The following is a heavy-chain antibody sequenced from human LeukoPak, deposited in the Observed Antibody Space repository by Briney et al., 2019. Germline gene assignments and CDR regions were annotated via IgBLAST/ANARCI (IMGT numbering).Heavy chain of an antibody. CDR1: GFTFSSYS. V-gene: IGHV3-21*04. CDR2: ISSSSSYI. J-gene: IGHJ3*02. CDR3: AKDKSSSWYNAFDI. D-gene: IGHD6-13*01. Sequence: PGGSLRLSCAASGFTFSSYSMNWVRQAPGKGLEWVSSISSSSSYIYYADSVKGRFTISRDNAKNSLYLQMNSLRAEDMALYYCAKDKSSSWYNAFDIWGQGTMVTVSS.